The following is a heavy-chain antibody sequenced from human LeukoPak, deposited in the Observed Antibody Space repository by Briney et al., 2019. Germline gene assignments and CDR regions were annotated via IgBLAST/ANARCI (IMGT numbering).Heavy chain of an antibody. Sequence: SETLCLSCAVSGVSFSGHYWSWIRQPPGKGLEWVGGVKLGRSTNSNPSPMSRVTVSADASKNQFSLKLTSVTAADTAVYYCAKDGGEYYDILTGYYPRLYYLDVWGKGTTVTISS. J-gene: IGHJ6*03. D-gene: IGHD3-9*01. V-gene: IGHV4-34*01. CDR1: GVSFSGHY. CDR3: AKDGGEYYDILTGYYPRLYYLDV. CDR2: VKLGRST.